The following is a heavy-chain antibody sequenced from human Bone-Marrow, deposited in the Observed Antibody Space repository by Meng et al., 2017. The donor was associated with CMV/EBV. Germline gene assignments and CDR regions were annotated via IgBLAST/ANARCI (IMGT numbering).Heavy chain of an antibody. CDR3: ARFGRHYYDSSGFVFDY. CDR1: GGSISSSSYY. Sequence: SETLSLTCTVSGGSISSSSYYWSWIRQPPGKGLEWIGYIYYSGSTNYNPSLKSRVTISVDTSKNQFSLKLSSVTAADTAVYYCARFGRHYYDSSGFVFDYWGQGTLVTVSS. J-gene: IGHJ4*02. CDR2: IYYSGST. V-gene: IGHV4-61*01. D-gene: IGHD3-22*01.